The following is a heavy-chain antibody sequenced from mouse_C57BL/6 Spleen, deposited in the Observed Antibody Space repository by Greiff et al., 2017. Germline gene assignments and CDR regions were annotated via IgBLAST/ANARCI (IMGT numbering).Heavy chain of an antibody. J-gene: IGHJ1*03. CDR1: GYTFTSYW. CDR2: IDPSDSET. V-gene: IGHV1-52*01. Sequence: QVQLQQSGAELVRPGSSVKLSCKASGYTFTSYWMHWVKQRPIQGLEWIGNIDPSDSETHYNQKFKDKATFTVDKSSSTAYMQLSSLTSEDSAVYYCARSGSSDWYFDVWGTGTTVTVSS. D-gene: IGHD1-1*01. CDR3: ARSGSSDWYFDV.